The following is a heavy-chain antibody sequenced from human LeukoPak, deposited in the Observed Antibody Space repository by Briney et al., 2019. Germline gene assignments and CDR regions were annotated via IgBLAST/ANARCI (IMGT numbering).Heavy chain of an antibody. V-gene: IGHV1-2*02. D-gene: IGHD3-10*01. J-gene: IGHJ4*02. Sequence: EASVKVSCKASGYTFTGYYMHWVRQAPGQGLEWMGWINPNSGGTNYAQKFQGRVTMTRDTSISTAYMELSRLRSDDTAVYYCARVWTYGSGSYYDYWGQGTLVTVPS. CDR1: GYTFTGYY. CDR2: INPNSGGT. CDR3: ARVWTYGSGSYYDY.